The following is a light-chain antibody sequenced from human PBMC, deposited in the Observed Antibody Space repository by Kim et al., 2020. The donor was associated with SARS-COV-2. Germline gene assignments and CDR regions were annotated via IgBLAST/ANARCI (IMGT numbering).Light chain of an antibody. CDR3: QQYYNTPLT. V-gene: IGKV4-1*01. J-gene: IGKJ4*01. CDR2: WAS. CDR1: QSVLYSSNNKNY. Sequence: DIVMTQSPDSLAVSLGERATINCKSSQSVLYSSNNKNYLAWYQQKSGHPPKLLIYWASTRESGVPDRFSGSGSGTDFTLTISSPQAEDVAVYYCQQYYNTPLTFGGGTKVDIK.